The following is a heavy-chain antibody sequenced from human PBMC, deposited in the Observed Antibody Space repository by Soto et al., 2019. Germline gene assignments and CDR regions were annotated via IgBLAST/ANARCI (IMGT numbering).Heavy chain of an antibody. J-gene: IGHJ4*02. Sequence: XGSLRLSCAASGFTFSSYSMNWVRQAPGKGLEWISYISTTSSSIYYADSVKGRFTISRDNAKNSLFLQMNSLRDEDTAVYYCARKGVAFDYWGQGALVTVSS. V-gene: IGHV3-48*02. CDR1: GFTFSSYS. CDR3: ARKGVAFDY. CDR2: ISTTSSSI. D-gene: IGHD3-3*01.